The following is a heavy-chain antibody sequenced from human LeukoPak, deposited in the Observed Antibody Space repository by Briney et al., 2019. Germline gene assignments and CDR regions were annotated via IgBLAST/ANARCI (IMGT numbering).Heavy chain of an antibody. J-gene: IGHJ6*03. CDR2: INHSGST. D-gene: IGHD4-17*01. Sequence: PSETLSLTCADYGGSFSGYYWSWIRQPPGKGLEWIGEINHSGSTNYNPSLKSRVTMSVDTSKNQFSLKLSSVTAADTAVYYCARGATVTPAQGRDYYYYMDVWGKGTTVTISS. V-gene: IGHV4-34*01. CDR3: ARGATVTPAQGRDYYYYMDV. CDR1: GGSFSGYY.